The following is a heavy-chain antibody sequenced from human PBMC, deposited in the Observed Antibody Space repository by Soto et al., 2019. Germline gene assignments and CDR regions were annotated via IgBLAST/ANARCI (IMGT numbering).Heavy chain of an antibody. Sequence: GSLRLSCAASGFTFSNYNMNWVRQAPGKGLEWVSYISTSGSTSYAGSVKGRFTISRDNAKNSLYLQMNSLGAEDTAVYFCARDHITPGSLVDYWGQGTLVTVSS. CDR1: GFTFSNYN. V-gene: IGHV3-48*01. J-gene: IGHJ4*02. CDR3: ARDHITPGSLVDY. CDR2: ISTSGST. D-gene: IGHD2-15*01.